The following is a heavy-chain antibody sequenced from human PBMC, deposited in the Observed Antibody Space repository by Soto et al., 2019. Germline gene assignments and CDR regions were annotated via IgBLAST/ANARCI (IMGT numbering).Heavy chain of an antibody. V-gene: IGHV1-18*01. CDR3: AREKAYYGDGLIDAFDI. J-gene: IGHJ3*02. Sequence: GASVKVSCKASGYTFTSYGISWVRQAPGQGLEWMGWISAYNGNTNYVQKLQGRVTMTTDTSTSTAYMELRSLRSDDTAVYYCAREKAYYGDGLIDAFDIWGQGTMVTVSS. CDR1: GYTFTSYG. D-gene: IGHD4-17*01. CDR2: ISAYNGNT.